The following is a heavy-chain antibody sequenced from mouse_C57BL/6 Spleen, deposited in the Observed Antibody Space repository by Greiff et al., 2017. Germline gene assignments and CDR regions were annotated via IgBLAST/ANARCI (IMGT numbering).Heavy chain of an antibody. CDR1: GFTFSNYW. V-gene: IGHV6-3*01. CDR3: TGPLYYYGSSPFAY. CDR2: IRLKSDNYAT. J-gene: IGHJ3*01. D-gene: IGHD1-1*01. Sequence: EVKLVESGGGLVQPGGSMKLSCVASGFTFSNYWMNWVRQSPEKGLEWVAQIRLKSDNYATHYAESVKGRFTISRDDSKSSVYLQMNNLRAEDTGIYYCTGPLYYYGSSPFAYWGQGTLVTVSA.